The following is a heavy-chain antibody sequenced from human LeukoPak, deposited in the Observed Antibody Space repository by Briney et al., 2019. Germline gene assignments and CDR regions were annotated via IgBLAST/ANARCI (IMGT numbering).Heavy chain of an antibody. Sequence: SVKVSCRASGGTFSSYTISWVRQAPGQGLEWMGRIIPILGIANYAQKFQGRVTITADKSTSTAYMELSSLRSEDTAVYYCASQYSSSSRVYFDYWGQGTLVTVSS. CDR2: IIPILGIA. V-gene: IGHV1-69*02. J-gene: IGHJ4*02. D-gene: IGHD6-6*01. CDR1: GGTFSSYT. CDR3: ASQYSSSSRVYFDY.